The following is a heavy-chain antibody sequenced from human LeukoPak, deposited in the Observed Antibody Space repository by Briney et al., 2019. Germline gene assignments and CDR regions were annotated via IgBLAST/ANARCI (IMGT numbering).Heavy chain of an antibody. Sequence: GGSLRLTCAASGFTVSSNYMSWVRQAPGKGLEWVSVIYSGGSTYYADSVKGRFTISRDNSKNTLYPQMNSLRAEDTAVYYCAREHQLLYLDYWGQGTLVTVSS. CDR3: AREHQLLYLDY. CDR1: GFTVSSNY. V-gene: IGHV3-66*02. J-gene: IGHJ4*02. CDR2: IYSGGST. D-gene: IGHD2-2*01.